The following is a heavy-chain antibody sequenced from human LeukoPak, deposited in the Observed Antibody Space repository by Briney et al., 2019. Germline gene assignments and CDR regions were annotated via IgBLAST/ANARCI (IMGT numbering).Heavy chain of an antibody. V-gene: IGHV1-24*01. CDR2: FDPEDGET. Sequence: ASVNVSCQVSGYTLTELSMHWVRQAPAKGREWMGGFDPEDGETNYAQKFQGRVTMTEDTSTDTAYMELSSLRSEDTAVYYCATVSRRATNDYWGQGTLVTVSS. D-gene: IGHD1-26*01. J-gene: IGHJ4*02. CDR3: ATVSRRATNDY. CDR1: GYTLTELS.